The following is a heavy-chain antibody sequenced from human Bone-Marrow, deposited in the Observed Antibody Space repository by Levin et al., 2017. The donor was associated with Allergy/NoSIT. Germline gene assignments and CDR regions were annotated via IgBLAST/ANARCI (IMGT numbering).Heavy chain of an antibody. CDR1: GYTFTGYY. J-gene: IGHJ6*02. CDR3: ASPSSTSCYGMDV. CDR2: INPNSGGT. D-gene: IGHD2-2*01. Sequence: GESLKISCKASGYTFTGYYMHWVRQAPGQGLEWMGWINPNSGGTNYAQKFQGRVTMTRDTSISTAYMELSRLRSDDTAVYYCASPSSTSCYGMDVWGQGTTVTVSS. V-gene: IGHV1-2*02.